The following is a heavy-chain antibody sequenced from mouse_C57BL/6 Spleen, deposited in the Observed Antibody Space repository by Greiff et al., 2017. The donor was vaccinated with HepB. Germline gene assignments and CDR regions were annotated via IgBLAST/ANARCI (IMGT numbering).Heavy chain of an antibody. CDR2: ISDGGSYT. V-gene: IGHV5-4*01. CDR1: GFTFSSYA. CDR3: ARELRFYYGKGYFDV. Sequence: EVMLVESGGGLVKPGGSLKLSCAASGFTFSSYAMSWVRQTPEKRLEWVATISDGGSYTYYPDNVKGRFTISRDNAKNNLYLQMSHLKSEDTAMYYCARELRFYYGKGYFDVWGTGTTVTVSS. J-gene: IGHJ1*03. D-gene: IGHD2-1*01.